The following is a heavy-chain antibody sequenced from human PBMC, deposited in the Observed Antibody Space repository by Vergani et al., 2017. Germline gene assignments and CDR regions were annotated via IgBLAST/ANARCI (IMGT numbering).Heavy chain of an antibody. CDR2: INSDGSST. Sequence: EVQLVESGGGLVQPGGSLRLSCAASGFTFSSYWMHWVRQAPGKGLVWVSRINSDGSSTSYADSVKGRLTISRDNAKNTLYLQMNSLRAEDTAVYYCARDLLPNYDFWSGYSHAYYYYYGMDVWGQGTTVTVSS. CDR3: ARDLLPNYDFWSGYSHAYYYYYGMDV. CDR1: GFTFSSYW. J-gene: IGHJ6*02. D-gene: IGHD3-3*01. V-gene: IGHV3-74*01.